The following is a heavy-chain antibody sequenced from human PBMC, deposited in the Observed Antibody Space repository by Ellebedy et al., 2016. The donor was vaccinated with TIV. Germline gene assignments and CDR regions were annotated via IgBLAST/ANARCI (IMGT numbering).Heavy chain of an antibody. CDR2: ITESGGHT. CDR1: GLTFSSHA. CDR3: GRAREPGYFAYYYYGMDV. D-gene: IGHD3-9*01. V-gene: IGHV3-23*01. J-gene: IGHJ6*02. Sequence: GESLKISCAASGLTFSSHAMSWVRQAPGKGLEWVSSITESGGHTYYADSVKGRFTISRDNSKDTLYLQMNSLRAEDTAIYYCGRAREPGYFAYYYYGMDVWGQGTTVTVSS.